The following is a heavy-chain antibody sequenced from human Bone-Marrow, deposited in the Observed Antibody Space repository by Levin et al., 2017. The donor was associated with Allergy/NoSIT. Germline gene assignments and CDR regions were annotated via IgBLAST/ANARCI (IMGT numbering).Heavy chain of an antibody. CDR3: ARFNYEYNALDI. CDR2: IGTAGDT. CDR1: GFTFRTHD. J-gene: IGHJ3*02. D-gene: IGHD3-22*01. V-gene: IGHV3-13*01. Sequence: GESLKISCAASGFTFRTHDMHWVRQGTGKGLEWVSTIGTAGDTYYPDSVRGRFTISRENAKNSLYLQMNGLSAGDTAVYYCARFNYEYNALDIWGQGTMVTVSS.